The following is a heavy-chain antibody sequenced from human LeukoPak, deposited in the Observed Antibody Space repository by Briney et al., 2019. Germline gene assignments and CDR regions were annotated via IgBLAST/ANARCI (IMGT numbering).Heavy chain of an antibody. D-gene: IGHD1-14*01. CDR2: ITGDGGST. CDR1: GFSFGDYA. J-gene: IGHJ4*02. CDR3: ARTGNFDH. V-gene: IGHV3-43*02. Sequence: GGSLRLSCAASGFSFGDYAMQWFRQTPGQGLEWVSLITGDGGSTYYADSVKGRFTISRDNSGNSLYLQMNSLTTEDTAFYYCARTGNFDHWGQGALVTVSS.